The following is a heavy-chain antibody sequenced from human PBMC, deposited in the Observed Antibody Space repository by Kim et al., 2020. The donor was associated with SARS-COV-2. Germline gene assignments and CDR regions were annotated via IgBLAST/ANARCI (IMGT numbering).Heavy chain of an antibody. CDR3: ARIMSSGSYYRYDAFDI. D-gene: IGHD3-10*01. CDR2: INSDGSST. CDR1: GFTFSSYW. Sequence: GGSLRLSCAASGFTFSSYWMHWVRQAPGKGLVWVSRINSDGSSTSYADSVKGRFTISRDNAKNTLYLQMNSLRAEDTAVYYCARIMSSGSYYRYDAFDIWGQGTMVTVSS. J-gene: IGHJ3*02. V-gene: IGHV3-74*01.